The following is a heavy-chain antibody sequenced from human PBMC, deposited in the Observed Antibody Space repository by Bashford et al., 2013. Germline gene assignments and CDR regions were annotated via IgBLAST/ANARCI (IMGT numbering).Heavy chain of an antibody. Sequence: GESLKISCKGSGYRFTTSWIAWVRHVPGKGLEWMGIIFPGDSDVRYSPSFQGQVTMSADKSLSTAYLQWSSLKASDSALYYCARLGEYRSGGTSYAGGFFDYWGQGTLVTVSS. D-gene: IGHD2-15*01. J-gene: IGHJ4*02. CDR1: GYRFTTSW. V-gene: IGHV5-51*01. CDR3: ARLGEYRSGGTSYAGGFFDY. CDR2: IFPGDSDV.